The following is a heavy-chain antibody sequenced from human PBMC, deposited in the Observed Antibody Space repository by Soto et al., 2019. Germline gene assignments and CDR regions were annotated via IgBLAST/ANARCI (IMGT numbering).Heavy chain of an antibody. CDR1: GFTFSDYY. V-gene: IGHV3-11*01. CDR3: ARAKEIRAWNYYYYYMDV. Sequence: GGSLRLSCAASGFTFSDYYMSWIRQAPGKGLEWVSYISSSGSTIYYADSVKGRFTISRDNAKNSLYLQMNSLRAEDTAVYYCARAKEIRAWNYYYYYMDVWGKGTTVTVSS. CDR2: ISSSGSTI. J-gene: IGHJ6*03. D-gene: IGHD3-3*01.